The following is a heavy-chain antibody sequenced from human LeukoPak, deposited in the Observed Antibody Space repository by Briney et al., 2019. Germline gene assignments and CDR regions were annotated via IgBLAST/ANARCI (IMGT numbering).Heavy chain of an antibody. CDR2: ISAYNGNT. Sequence: ASVKVSCKASGYTFTSHGISWVRQAPGQGLEWMGWISAYNGNTNYAQKLQGRVTMTTDTSTSTAYMELRSLRSDDTAVYYCARDIINIAAAGTEAFDIWGQGTMVTVSS. CDR3: ARDIINIAAAGTEAFDI. J-gene: IGHJ3*02. D-gene: IGHD6-13*01. V-gene: IGHV1-18*01. CDR1: GYTFTSHG.